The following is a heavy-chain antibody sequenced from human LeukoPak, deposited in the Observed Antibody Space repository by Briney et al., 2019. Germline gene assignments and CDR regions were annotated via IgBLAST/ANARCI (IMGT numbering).Heavy chain of an antibody. CDR2: MSGNGASA. CDR3: AKDRDTSSWYRFDP. CDR1: GFTFSSYA. J-gene: IGHJ5*02. D-gene: IGHD6-13*01. V-gene: IGHV3-23*01. Sequence: GGFLRLSCVASGFTFSSYAMSWVRQAPGKGLEWVSSMSGNGASAYYADSVKGRFTVSRDNPKNTLYLQMNSLRDEDTAVYYCAKDRDTSSWYRFDPWGQGSLVTVSS.